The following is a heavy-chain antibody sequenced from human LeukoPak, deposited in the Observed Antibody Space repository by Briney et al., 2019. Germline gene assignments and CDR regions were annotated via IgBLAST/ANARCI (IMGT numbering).Heavy chain of an antibody. D-gene: IGHD3-22*01. CDR1: GYTFTSYG. Sequence: ASVKVSCKASGYTFTSYGITWVRQAPGQGLEWMGWISAYNGNTKYPEKFQGRVTMTTDTSTTTAYMELRSLKSDDTAVYFCARKSFDSSGFRGDWHFDLWGRGTLITVSS. V-gene: IGHV1-18*01. J-gene: IGHJ2*01. CDR3: ARKSFDSSGFRGDWHFDL. CDR2: ISAYNGNT.